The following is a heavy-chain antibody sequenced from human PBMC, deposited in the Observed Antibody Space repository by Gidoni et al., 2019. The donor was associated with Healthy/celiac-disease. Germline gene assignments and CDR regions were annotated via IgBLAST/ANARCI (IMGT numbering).Heavy chain of an antibody. Sequence: QVQLQQWGAGLFKPSGTLSLTCAVYGGSFSGYYWRWIRKPPGQGLEWIGETNHSGSTNYNPSLKRRVTISVDTSKNQFSLKLSSVTAADTAVYYCARASRSSSWIHYWGQGTLVTVSS. D-gene: IGHD6-13*01. CDR2: TNHSGST. CDR1: GGSFSGYY. CDR3: ARASRSSSWIHY. J-gene: IGHJ4*02. V-gene: IGHV4-34*01.